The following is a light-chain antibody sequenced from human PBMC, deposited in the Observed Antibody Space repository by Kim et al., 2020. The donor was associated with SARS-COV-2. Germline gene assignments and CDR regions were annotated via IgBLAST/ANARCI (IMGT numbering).Light chain of an antibody. CDR2: KAS. CDR1: QGISSR. V-gene: IGKV1-5*03. CDR3: QQYNSYSSSLTFGSSSLT. Sequence: DIQMTQSPSTLSASVGDRVTITCRASQGISSRLAWYQKKPGKAPKLLIYKASSLESGVPSRFSGSGSGTEFTLTISSLQPDDFATYYCQQYNSYSSSLTFGSSSLTFGGGTKVDIK. J-gene: IGKJ4*01.